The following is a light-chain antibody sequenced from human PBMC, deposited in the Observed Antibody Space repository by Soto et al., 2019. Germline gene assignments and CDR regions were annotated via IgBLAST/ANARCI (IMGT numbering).Light chain of an antibody. CDR2: DVG. V-gene: IGLV2-14*03. CDR3: SSYGASSTL. Sequence: QSALTQPASVSGSPGQSITISCTGSTSDIGGYNYVSWYQQHPGKAPKLLIYDVGYRPSGISDRFSGSKSGNTAFLTISGLQPEDEADYYCSSYGASSTLFGGGTKLTVL. J-gene: IGLJ2*01. CDR1: TSDIGGYNY.